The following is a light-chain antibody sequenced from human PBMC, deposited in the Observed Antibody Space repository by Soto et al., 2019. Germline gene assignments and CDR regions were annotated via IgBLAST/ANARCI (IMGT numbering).Light chain of an antibody. CDR3: QESHTFLWGT. CDR1: QTISNS. V-gene: IGKV1-39*01. CDR2: GTS. Sequence: DIQMTQSPSSLSASVGDRVTITCRATQTISNSLNWYQQRPGKASNLLIYGTSTLQGGVPSRFSGSGSGTDFTLTISSLQPEDSATYFCQESHTFLWGTFGQGTKV. J-gene: IGKJ1*01.